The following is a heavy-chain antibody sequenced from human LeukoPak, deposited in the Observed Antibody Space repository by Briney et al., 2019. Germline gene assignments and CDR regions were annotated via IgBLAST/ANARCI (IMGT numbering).Heavy chain of an antibody. CDR1: GFSFSNYD. Sequence: GGSLRLSCATSGFSFSNYDMYWARQAPGKGLEWVAFIRYDGSNKYYADSVKGRFTVSRDYSKNTVHLQMNSLRPEDSAVYYCAKITALSPGAFDYWGQGTLVTVSS. D-gene: IGHD2-21*02. CDR2: IRYDGSNK. J-gene: IGHJ4*02. V-gene: IGHV3-30*02. CDR3: AKITALSPGAFDY.